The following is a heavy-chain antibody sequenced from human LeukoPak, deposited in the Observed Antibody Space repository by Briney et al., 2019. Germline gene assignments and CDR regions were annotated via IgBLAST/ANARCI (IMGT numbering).Heavy chain of an antibody. CDR3: ARAVAAAGTGAQYFQH. V-gene: IGHV1-2*02. J-gene: IGHJ1*01. CDR2: INPNSGGT. CDR1: RYTFTGYY. Sequence: GSVKVTFKASRYTFTGYYIHWVRQAPGQGLEWMGWINPNSGGTNYAQKFQGRVTMTRDTSINTAYMELSRLRSDDTAVYYCARAVAAAGTGAQYFQHWGQGTLVTVSS. D-gene: IGHD6-13*01.